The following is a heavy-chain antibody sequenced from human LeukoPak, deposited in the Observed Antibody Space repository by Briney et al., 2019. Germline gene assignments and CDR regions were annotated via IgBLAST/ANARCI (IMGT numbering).Heavy chain of an antibody. CDR1: GFTFYNYA. J-gene: IGHJ4*02. CDR2: VGGNGDTS. Sequence: GGSLRLSCVASGFTFYNYAMHWVRQAPGKGLEYVSAVGGNGDTSYYADSVKGRFTISRDNSKNTVYLQLGSLRTEDMAVYYCATRHEYSYPYWGQGTLVTVSS. D-gene: IGHD5-18*01. V-gene: IGHV3-64*02. CDR3: ATRHEYSYPY.